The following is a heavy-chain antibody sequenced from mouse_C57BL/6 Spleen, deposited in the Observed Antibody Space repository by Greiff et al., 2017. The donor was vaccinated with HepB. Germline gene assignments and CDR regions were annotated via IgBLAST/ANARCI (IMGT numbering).Heavy chain of an antibody. Sequence: EVHLVESGGGLVKPGGSLKLSCAASGFTFSSYAMSWVRQTPEKRLEWVATISDGGSYTYYPDNVKGRFTISRDNAKNNLYLQMSHLKSEDTAMYYCAREVRRGYWYFDVWGTGTTVTVSS. CDR3: AREVRRGYWYFDV. J-gene: IGHJ1*03. V-gene: IGHV5-4*01. CDR1: GFTFSSYA. CDR2: ISDGGSYT.